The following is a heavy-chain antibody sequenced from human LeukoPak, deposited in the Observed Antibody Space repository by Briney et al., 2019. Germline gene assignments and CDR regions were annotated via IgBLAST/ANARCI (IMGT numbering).Heavy chain of an antibody. CDR3: ARGGGLDV. CDR2: INHNGNVN. CDR1: GFTFSSHS. J-gene: IGHJ6*02. Sequence: GGSLRLSCAASGFTFSSHSMNWARQAPGKGLEWVASINHNGNVNYYVDSVKGRFTISRDNAKNSLYLQMSNLRAEDTAVYFCARGGGLDVWGQGATVTVSS. V-gene: IGHV3-7*03. D-gene: IGHD3-16*01.